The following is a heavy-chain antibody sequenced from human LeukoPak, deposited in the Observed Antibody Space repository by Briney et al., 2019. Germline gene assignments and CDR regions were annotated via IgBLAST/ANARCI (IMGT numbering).Heavy chain of an antibody. CDR1: GYTFTSYA. V-gene: IGHV1-69*13. Sequence: GASVKVSCKASGYTFTSYAISWVRQAPGQGLEWMEGIIPIFGTANYAQKFQGRVTITADESTSTAYMELSSLRSEDTAVYYCARGSYYDPAGGFDPWGQGTLVTVSS. J-gene: IGHJ5*02. D-gene: IGHD3-3*01. CDR2: IIPIFGTA. CDR3: ARGSYYDPAGGFDP.